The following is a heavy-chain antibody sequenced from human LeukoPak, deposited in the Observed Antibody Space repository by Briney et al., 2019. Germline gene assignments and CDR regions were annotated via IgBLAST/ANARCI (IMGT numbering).Heavy chain of an antibody. CDR3: ARGLVTVTHFDY. Sequence: GGSLRLSCAASGFTVSSNYMSWVRQAPGQGLESVSVIYSGGGTYYADSVKGRFTISRDNSKNTLYLQMNSLRAEDTAVYYCARGLVTVTHFDYWGQGTLVTVSS. V-gene: IGHV3-66*01. J-gene: IGHJ4*02. CDR1: GFTVSSNY. CDR2: IYSGGGT. D-gene: IGHD4-11*01.